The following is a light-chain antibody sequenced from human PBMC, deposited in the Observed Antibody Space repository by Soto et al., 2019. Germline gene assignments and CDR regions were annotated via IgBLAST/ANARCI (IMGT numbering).Light chain of an antibody. Sequence: EIVLTQSPATLSLSPGEGATLSCRASQSVSVYLAWYQQKPGQAPRLLIYDASNRATGIPARFSGSGSGTDFTLTISSLRSEDFAVYYCQQYDKWPLTFGGGTKVEIK. CDR1: QSVSVY. CDR3: QQYDKWPLT. V-gene: IGKV3-11*01. J-gene: IGKJ4*01. CDR2: DAS.